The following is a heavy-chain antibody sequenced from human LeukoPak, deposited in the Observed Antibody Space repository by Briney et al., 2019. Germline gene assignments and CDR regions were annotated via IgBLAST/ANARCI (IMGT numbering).Heavy chain of an antibody. D-gene: IGHD1-26*01. CDR1: GYTLTELS. CDR2: FYPEDGET. V-gene: IGHV1-24*01. CDR3: ATGTGKRNRRGVSGSYYNWYFDL. Sequence: ASVKVSCKVSGYTLTELSMHWVRQAPGKGLEWMGGFYPEDGETIYAQKFQGRVTMTEDTSTDTAYMELSSLRSEDTAVYYCATGTGKRNRRGVSGSYYNWYFDLWGRGTLVTVSS. J-gene: IGHJ2*01.